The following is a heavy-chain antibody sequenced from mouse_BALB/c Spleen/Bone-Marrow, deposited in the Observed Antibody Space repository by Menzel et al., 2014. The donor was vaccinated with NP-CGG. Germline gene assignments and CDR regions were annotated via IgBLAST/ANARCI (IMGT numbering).Heavy chain of an antibody. D-gene: IGHD2-4*01. Sequence: DLVKPGASVKLSCKASGYTFTSYWINWIKQRPGQGLEWIGRTAPGSGNTYYNEMFKGKATLTVDTSSSTGYIQLSSLSSEDSPVYFCARSPMITESYAMDYWGQGTSVTVSS. CDR3: ARSPMITESYAMDY. CDR2: TAPGSGNT. J-gene: IGHJ4*01. V-gene: IGHV1S41*01. CDR1: GYTFTSYW.